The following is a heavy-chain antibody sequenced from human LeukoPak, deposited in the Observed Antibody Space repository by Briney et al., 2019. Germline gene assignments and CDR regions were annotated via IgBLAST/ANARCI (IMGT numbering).Heavy chain of an antibody. Sequence: QTGGSLRLSCAASGFTVSSNYMSWVRQAPGKGLEWVSVIYSGGSTYYADSVKGRFTISRHNSKNTLYLQMNSLRSEDTAVYYCAREKNRGSGYFDYWGQGTLVTVSS. V-gene: IGHV3-53*04. CDR2: IYSGGST. CDR3: AREKNRGSGYFDY. J-gene: IGHJ4*02. D-gene: IGHD3-10*01. CDR1: GFTVSSNY.